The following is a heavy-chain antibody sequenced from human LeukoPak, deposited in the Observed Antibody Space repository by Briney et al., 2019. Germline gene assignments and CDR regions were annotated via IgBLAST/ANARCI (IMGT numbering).Heavy chain of an antibody. J-gene: IGHJ4*02. D-gene: IGHD6-25*01. CDR1: GGTFSSYA. CDR2: IIPIFGTA. V-gene: IGHV1-69*13. CDR3: AKGAAKAGIDY. Sequence: ASVKVSCKASGGTFSSYAISWVRQAPGQGLEWMGGIIPIFGTANYAQKFQGRVTITADESTSTAYMELSSLRAEDTAVYYCAKGAAKAGIDYWGQGTLVTVSS.